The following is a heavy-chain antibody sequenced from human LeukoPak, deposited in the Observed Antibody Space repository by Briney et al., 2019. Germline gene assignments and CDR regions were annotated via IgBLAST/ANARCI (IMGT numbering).Heavy chain of an antibody. V-gene: IGHV1-2*02. CDR2: INTNSGGR. Sequence: ASVKVSCKASGYTFTGYYMHWVRQAPGQGLEGMGWINTNSGGRNYAKKFQGRVTMTRDTSISTAYMELSRLRSDDTAVYYGAKMIVVVNAARSVAYFDYWGQGTLVTVSS. CDR3: AKMIVVVNAARSVAYFDY. J-gene: IGHJ4*02. CDR1: GYTFTGYY. D-gene: IGHD3-22*01.